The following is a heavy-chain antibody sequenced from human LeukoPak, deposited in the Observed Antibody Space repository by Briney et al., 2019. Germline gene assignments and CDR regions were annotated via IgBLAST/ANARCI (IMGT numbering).Heavy chain of an antibody. J-gene: IGHJ5*02. Sequence: QSGGSLRLSCVGSGFTFGSYAMSWVRQAPGKGLEWVSLISGSGGVTYYADSVKGRFTISRDNSKNTLYLQSNSLRAEDTATYYCAKEWDGSGTRLGWFDPWGQGTLVTVSS. CDR1: GFTFGSYA. V-gene: IGHV3-23*01. CDR2: ISGSGGVT. CDR3: AKEWDGSGTRLGWFDP. D-gene: IGHD3-10*01.